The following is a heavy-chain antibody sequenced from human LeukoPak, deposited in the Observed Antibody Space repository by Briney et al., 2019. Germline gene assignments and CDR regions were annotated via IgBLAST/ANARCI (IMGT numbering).Heavy chain of an antibody. J-gene: IGHJ6*02. D-gene: IGHD3-3*01. CDR2: IIPIFGTA. CDR1: GGTFSSYA. Sequence: SVKVSCKASGGTFSSYAISWVRQAPGQGLEWMGGIIPIFGTANYAQKFQGRVTITADESTSTAYMELSSLRSEDTAVYYCARHPRIFGVVLWGMDVWGQGTTVTVSS. V-gene: IGHV1-69*13. CDR3: ARHPRIFGVVLWGMDV.